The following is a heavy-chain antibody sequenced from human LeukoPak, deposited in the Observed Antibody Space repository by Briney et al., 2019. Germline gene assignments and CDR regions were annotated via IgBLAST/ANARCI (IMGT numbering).Heavy chain of an antibody. D-gene: IGHD1-1*01. CDR2: IRHDESNN. J-gene: IGHJ3*02. CDR1: GFTFSIYG. V-gene: IGHV3-30*02. CDR3: AKDRWATQTTYDAFDI. Sequence: PGGSLRLSCAASGFTFSIYGMHWVRQAPGKGLEGVAFIRHDESNNYYADSVKGRFTISRDTSNNTLYLRLNSLRAEDTAVYYCAKDRWATQTTYDAFDIWGQGTMVTVSS.